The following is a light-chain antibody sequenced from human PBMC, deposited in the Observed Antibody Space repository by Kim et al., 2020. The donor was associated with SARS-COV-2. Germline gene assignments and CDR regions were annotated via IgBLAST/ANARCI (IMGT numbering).Light chain of an antibody. V-gene: IGLV3-1*01. Sequence: VSPGQTASITCSGDKLGDKYACWYQQKPGQSPVLVIYQDSKRPSGIPVRFSGSNSGNTATLTISGTQAMDEAVYYCQAWDSSTYVFGTGTKVTVL. CDR1: KLGDKY. J-gene: IGLJ1*01. CDR2: QDS. CDR3: QAWDSSTYV.